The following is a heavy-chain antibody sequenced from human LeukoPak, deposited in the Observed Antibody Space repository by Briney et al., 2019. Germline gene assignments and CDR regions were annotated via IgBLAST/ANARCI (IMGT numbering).Heavy chain of an antibody. CDR2: IYSGGNT. V-gene: IGHV3-66*02. Sequence: PGGSLRLSCAASGFTFSSYEMNWVRQAPGKGLEWVSFIYSGGNTHYSDSVKGRFTLSRDNSKNTLYLQMNSLRAEDTAVYYCARDYYDSSGYYATLDYWGQGTLVTVSS. CDR1: GFTFSSYE. CDR3: ARDYYDSSGYYATLDY. D-gene: IGHD3-22*01. J-gene: IGHJ4*02.